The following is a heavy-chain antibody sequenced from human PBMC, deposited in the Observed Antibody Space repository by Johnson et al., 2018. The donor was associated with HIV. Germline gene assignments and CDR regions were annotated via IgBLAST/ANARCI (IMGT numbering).Heavy chain of an antibody. D-gene: IGHD4-23*01. J-gene: IGHJ3*02. CDR3: ACADIGGNPEAFDI. V-gene: IGHV3-30-3*01. Sequence: QVKLVESGGGVVQPGRSLRLSCAASGFTFSRCAMHWVRQSPGKGLAWVAVISYDGNNTYYADSVKGRFTISRDNSKNTLYLQMNSLRAEDTAVYYCACADIGGNPEAFDIWGQGTMVTVSS. CDR2: ISYDGNNT. CDR1: GFTFSRCA.